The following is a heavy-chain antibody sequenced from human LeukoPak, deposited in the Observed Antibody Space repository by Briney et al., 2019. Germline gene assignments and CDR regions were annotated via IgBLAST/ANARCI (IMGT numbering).Heavy chain of an antibody. Sequence: GGSLRLSCAASGFTFSRNGMTWVRQAPGKGLEWVSAISGSGGSTYYADSVKGRFTISRDNAKNSLYLQMNSLSAEDTAFYYCAKEELRRITMWGYMDVWGKGTTVTISS. D-gene: IGHD3-10*02. J-gene: IGHJ6*03. CDR1: GFTFSRNG. CDR2: ISGSGGST. V-gene: IGHV3-23*01. CDR3: AKEELRRITMWGYMDV.